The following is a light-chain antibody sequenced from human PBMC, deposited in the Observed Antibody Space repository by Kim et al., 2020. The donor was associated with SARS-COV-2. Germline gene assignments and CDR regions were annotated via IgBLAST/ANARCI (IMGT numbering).Light chain of an antibody. J-gene: IGKJ1*01. CDR2: DAS. CDR1: QSVNNK. Sequence: IVMTQSPATLSVSPGERATLSCRATQSVNNKLAWYQQKPGQAPRLLIYDASTRATGIPARFSGSGSGTEFTLTISSLQSEDFAIYYCQQYNNWPWTFGQGTKVDIK. V-gene: IGKV3-15*01. CDR3: QQYNNWPWT.